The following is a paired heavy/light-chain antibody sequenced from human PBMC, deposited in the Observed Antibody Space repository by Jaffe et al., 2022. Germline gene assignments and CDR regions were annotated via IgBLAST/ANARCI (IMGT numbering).Light chain of an antibody. V-gene: IGKV3-11*01. CDR3: QQRSNWWT. CDR2: DAS. J-gene: IGKJ1*01. CDR1: QSVSSS. Sequence: EIVLTQSPGTLSLSPGERATLSCRASQSVSSSLAWYLQKPGQAPRLLIYDASKRAPGIPARFSGSGSGTDFTLTISSLEPEDSAVYYCQQRSNWWTFGQGTKVEIK.
Heavy chain of an antibody. Sequence: EVQLVESGGGVVQPGGSLRLSCAASGFTLTSNYMSWVRQAPGKGLEWVSATFTDGRTFYADSVKGRFTVSRDNSRNTMYLQMNSLRGDDTAVYYCSKDWVDWGQGTLVTVSS. CDR1: GFTLTSNY. CDR2: TFTDGRT. CDR3: SKDWVD. D-gene: IGHD3-9*01. V-gene: IGHV3-66*02. J-gene: IGHJ4*02.